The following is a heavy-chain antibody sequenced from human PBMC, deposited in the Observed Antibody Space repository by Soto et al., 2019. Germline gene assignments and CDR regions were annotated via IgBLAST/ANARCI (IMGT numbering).Heavy chain of an antibody. J-gene: IGHJ6*02. CDR2: ISSSSSTT. CDR1: GFTFSDSY. CDR3: ATGPPGGRGTYFFLYGMGV. V-gene: IGHV3-11*01. Sequence: QVQLVESGGGVVKPGGSLRLTCAGSGFTFSDSYMSWIRQVPGKGLEWLAYISSSSSTTSYADSVKGRITISRHNAKKSRFLQMNSARAEAWAVYFWATGPPGGRGTYFFLYGMGVWGQGTAVMVSS. D-gene: IGHD3-16*01.